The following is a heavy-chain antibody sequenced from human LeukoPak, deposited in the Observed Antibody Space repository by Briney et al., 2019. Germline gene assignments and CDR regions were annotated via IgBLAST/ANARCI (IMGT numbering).Heavy chain of an antibody. D-gene: IGHD2-15*01. J-gene: IGHJ4*02. CDR2: TYYRSKWYN. CDR1: GDSVSNNSAA. CDR3: AREDRDQLEYYFDY. Sequence: SQTLSLTCAISGDSVSNNSAAWNWIRQSPSRGLEWLGRTYYRSKWYNDYAVSVKSRITINPDTSKNQFSLQLNSVTPADTAVYYCAREDRDQLEYYFDYWGQGTLVTVSS. V-gene: IGHV6-1*01.